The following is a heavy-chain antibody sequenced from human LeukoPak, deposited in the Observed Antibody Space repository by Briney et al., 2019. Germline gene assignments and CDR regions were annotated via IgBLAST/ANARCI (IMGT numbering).Heavy chain of an antibody. J-gene: IGHJ6*03. Sequence: GGSLRLSCAASAFTVSTHYVNWVRQAPGKGLEWVSVIYGGGSTYYADSVKGRFTISRDNSKNTLYLQINSLRVEDTAVYYCASDYPLYFYYTDVWGKGTTVTVSS. CDR1: AFTVSTHY. CDR3: ASDYPLYFYYTDV. V-gene: IGHV3-66*01. CDR2: IYGGGST.